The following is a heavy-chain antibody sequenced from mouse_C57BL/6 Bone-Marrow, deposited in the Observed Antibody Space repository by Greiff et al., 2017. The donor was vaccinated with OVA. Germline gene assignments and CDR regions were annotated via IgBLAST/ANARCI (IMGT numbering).Heavy chain of an antibody. Sequence: EVQRVESGGDLVKPGGSLKLSCAASGFTFSSYGMSWVRQTPDKRLEWVATISSGGSYPYYPDSVKGRFTISRDNAKNTLYLQMSSLKSEDTAMYYGARQDYYGSRRDWYFDVWGTGTTVTVSS. J-gene: IGHJ1*03. CDR2: ISSGGSYP. CDR1: GFTFSSYG. CDR3: ARQDYYGSRRDWYFDV. D-gene: IGHD1-1*01. V-gene: IGHV5-6*01.